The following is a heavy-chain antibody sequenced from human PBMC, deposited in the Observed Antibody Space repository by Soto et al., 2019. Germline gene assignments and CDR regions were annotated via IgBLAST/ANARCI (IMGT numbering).Heavy chain of an antibody. D-gene: IGHD1-7*01. Sequence: EMQLVESGGGLVKPGGSLRLSCAASGFTLGGSTMHWVRQAPGKGLEWVSSISISGTDIYYADSVKGRFTISRDNANKSLFLQLNSLRAEDTALYYCARARAWDYNYFYYYLDVWGKGTTVTVS. CDR1: GFTLGGST. CDR2: ISISGTDI. V-gene: IGHV3-21*01. CDR3: ARARAWDYNYFYYYLDV. J-gene: IGHJ6*03.